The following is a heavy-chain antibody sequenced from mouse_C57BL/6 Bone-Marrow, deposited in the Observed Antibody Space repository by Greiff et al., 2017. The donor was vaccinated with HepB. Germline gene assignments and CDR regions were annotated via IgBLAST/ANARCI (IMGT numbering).Heavy chain of an antibody. CDR1: GYTFTDYY. CDR3: ARGLQRGV. V-gene: IGHV1-26*01. D-gene: IGHD2-2*01. CDR2: INPNNGGT. Sequence: VQLQQSGPELVKPGASVKISCKASGYTFTDYYMNWVKQSQGKSLEWIGDINPNNGGTIYNQKFKGKATLTVAKSSSTAYMELRSLTSEDSADYYCARGLQRGVWGTGTTVTVSS. J-gene: IGHJ1*03.